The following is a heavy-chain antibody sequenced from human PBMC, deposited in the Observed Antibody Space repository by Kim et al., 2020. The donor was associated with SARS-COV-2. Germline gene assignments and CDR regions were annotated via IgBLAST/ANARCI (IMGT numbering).Heavy chain of an antibody. CDR2: TYYRSKWYN. D-gene: IGHD6-6*01. Sequence: SQTLSLTCAISGDSVSSNSAAWNWIRQSPSRGLEWLGRTYYRSKWYNDYAVSVKSRITINPDTSKNQFSLQLNSVTPEDTAVYYCARHIPEYSSSSGARNYYYGMDVWGQGTTVTVSS. J-gene: IGHJ6*02. CDR3: ARHIPEYSSSSGARNYYYGMDV. V-gene: IGHV6-1*01. CDR1: GDSVSSNSAA.